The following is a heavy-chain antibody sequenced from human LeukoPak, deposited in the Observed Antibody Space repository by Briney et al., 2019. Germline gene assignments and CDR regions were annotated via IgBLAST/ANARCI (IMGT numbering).Heavy chain of an antibody. V-gene: IGHV3-21*01. D-gene: IGHD2-2*01. Sequence: GGSLRLSCAASGFTFSSYSMNWVRQAPGKGLEWVSSISSSSSYIYYADSVKGRFTISRDNANNSLYLQMNSLRAEDTAVYYCARDMCSSTSCYVRDAFDIWGQGTMVTVSS. J-gene: IGHJ3*02. CDR1: GFTFSSYS. CDR2: ISSSSSYI. CDR3: ARDMCSSTSCYVRDAFDI.